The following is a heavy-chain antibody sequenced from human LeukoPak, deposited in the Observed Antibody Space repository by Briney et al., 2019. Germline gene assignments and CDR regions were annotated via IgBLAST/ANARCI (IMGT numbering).Heavy chain of an antibody. Sequence: SVTVSCKASGFTFTSSVVQWVRQTRGQRLEWIGWIVVGSGNTNYAQRFQERVTITRDMSTSTTYMELSSLRSEDTAVYYCAADGAKYCSGGSCSEFWDYGGQGTLVTVSS. D-gene: IGHD2-15*01. V-gene: IGHV1-58*01. J-gene: IGHJ4*02. CDR3: AADGAKYCSGGSCSEFWDY. CDR2: IVVGSGNT. CDR1: GFTFTSSV.